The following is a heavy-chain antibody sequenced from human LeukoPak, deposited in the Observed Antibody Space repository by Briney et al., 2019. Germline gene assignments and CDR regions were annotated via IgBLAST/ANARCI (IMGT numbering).Heavy chain of an antibody. CDR2: ISSNGDNT. CDR3: VRGTGY. J-gene: IGHJ4*02. Sequence: GGSLRLSCSVPGFTFSTYAMHWVRQAPGKGLEYVSAISSNGDNTYYADSVKGRFTISRDNSKNTLYLQMSSLRADDTAVYYCVRGTGYWGQGTLVTVSS. V-gene: IGHV3-64D*06. CDR1: GFTFSTYA.